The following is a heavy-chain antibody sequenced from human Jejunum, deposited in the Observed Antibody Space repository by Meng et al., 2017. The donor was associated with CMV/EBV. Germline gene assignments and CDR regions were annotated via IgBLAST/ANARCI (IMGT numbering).Heavy chain of an antibody. Sequence: YGGSFSGYYWSGIRQSPGQGLEWIGQINHSGSDSYNPSLRRRVTISEDTYKNQFSLRLTSVTAADTATYYCARYYCASSNCYPFDSWGQGGLVTVSS. D-gene: IGHD2-2*01. CDR3: ARYYCASSNCYPFDS. CDR1: GGSFSGYY. J-gene: IGHJ4*02. V-gene: IGHV4-34*01. CDR2: INHSGSD.